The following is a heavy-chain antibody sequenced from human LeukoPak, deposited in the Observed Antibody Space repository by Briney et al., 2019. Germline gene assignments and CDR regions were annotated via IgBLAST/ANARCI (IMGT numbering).Heavy chain of an antibody. Sequence: GGSLRLSCAASGFTFSSYWMSWVLQAPGKGLDWVANIKQDGSEKYYVDSVKGRFTISRDNAKNSLYLQMNSLRAEDTAVYYCANSHSYYDFWSGYYGYFDYWGQGTLVTVSS. CDR2: IKQDGSEK. V-gene: IGHV3-7*01. D-gene: IGHD3-3*01. J-gene: IGHJ4*02. CDR1: GFTFSSYW. CDR3: ANSHSYYDFWSGYYGYFDY.